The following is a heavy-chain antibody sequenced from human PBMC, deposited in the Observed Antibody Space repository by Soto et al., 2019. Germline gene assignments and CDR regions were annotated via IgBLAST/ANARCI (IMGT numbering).Heavy chain of an antibody. D-gene: IGHD2-8*02. CDR2: LITIFGTG. CDR3: AINTGTVVAYYFEY. J-gene: IGHJ4*02. CDR1: GGTFSSYV. V-gene: IGHV1-69*01. Sequence: QVQLVQSGAEVKKSGSSVKVSCKASGGTFSSYVISWVRQAPGQGLEWMGGLITIFGTGNYAQKFQGRVTITADESTSTAYLELNSLRSEDTALYYCAINTGTVVAYYFEYWGQGTLVTVSS.